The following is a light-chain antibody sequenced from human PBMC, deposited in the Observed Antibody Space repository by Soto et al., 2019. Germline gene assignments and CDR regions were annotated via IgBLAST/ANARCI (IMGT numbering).Light chain of an antibody. CDR3: RQENSCRT. CDR1: QSIDTW. Sequence: DVQMAQSPSTLSAFVGDTVTITCRASQSIDTWLAWHQQKPGKAPKLLIYKASSLASGGPSRFSGSGSGTELPPTESRMETDDLASAFCRQENSCRTFGQGSKV. CDR2: KAS. V-gene: IGKV1-5*03. J-gene: IGKJ1*01.